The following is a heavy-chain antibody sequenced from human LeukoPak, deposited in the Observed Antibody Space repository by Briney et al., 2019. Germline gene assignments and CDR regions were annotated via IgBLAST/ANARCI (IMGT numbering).Heavy chain of an antibody. CDR3: ASGEHIAAADY. D-gene: IGHD6-13*01. Sequence: SETLSLTRTVSGYSISSGYYWGWIRQPPGKGLEWIGSIYHSGSTYYNPSLKSRVTISVDTSKNQFSLKLSSVTAADTAVYYCASGEHIAAADYWGQGTLVTVSS. J-gene: IGHJ4*02. CDR2: IYHSGST. CDR1: GYSISSGYY. V-gene: IGHV4-38-2*02.